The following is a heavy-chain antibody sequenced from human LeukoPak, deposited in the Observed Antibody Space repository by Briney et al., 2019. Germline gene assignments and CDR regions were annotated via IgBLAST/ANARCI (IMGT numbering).Heavy chain of an antibody. CDR2: IRYDGSNK. V-gene: IGHV3-30*02. D-gene: IGHD2-21*02. Sequence: GGSLRLSCAASGFTFSSYGMHWVRQAPGKGLEWVSFIRYDGSNKYYGDSAKGRFTISRDNSKNTLYLQMNSLRAEDTAVYYCARSMYCGGDCYYYFDYWGQGTPVTVAS. CDR3: ARSMYCGGDCYYYFDY. J-gene: IGHJ4*02. CDR1: GFTFSSYG.